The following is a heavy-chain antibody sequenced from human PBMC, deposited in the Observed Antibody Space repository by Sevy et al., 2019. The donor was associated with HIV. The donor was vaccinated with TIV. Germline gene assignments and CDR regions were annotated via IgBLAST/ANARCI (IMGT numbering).Heavy chain of an antibody. V-gene: IGHV3-49*03. D-gene: IGHD6-13*01. CDR1: GFTFGDDA. Sequence: GGSLRLSCTASGFTFGDDAMSWFRQAPGKGLEWVGFIRSKAYGGTTEYAESVKGRFTISRDDSKSIAYLQMNSLKTEDTAVYYCTRDSSGSSWYYFDYWGQGTLVTVSS. J-gene: IGHJ4*02. CDR3: TRDSSGSSWYYFDY. CDR2: IRSKAYGGTT.